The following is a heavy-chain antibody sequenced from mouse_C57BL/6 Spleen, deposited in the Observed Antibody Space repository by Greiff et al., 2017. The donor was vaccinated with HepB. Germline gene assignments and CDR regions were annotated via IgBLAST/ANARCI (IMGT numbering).Heavy chain of an antibody. V-gene: IGHV1-9*01. CDR3: ASTQHDGSSFRLGN. J-gene: IGHJ3*01. CDR1: GYTFTGYC. CDR2: ILPGSGST. D-gene: IGHD1-1*01. Sequence: VQLQQSGAELMKPGASVKLSCTATGYTFTGYCIEWVKQRPGHGLEWIGEILPGSGSTNYNEKFKGKATFTADTSSNTAYMQLSRLTTEDSAIYYCASTQHDGSSFRLGNWGQGTLVTVSA.